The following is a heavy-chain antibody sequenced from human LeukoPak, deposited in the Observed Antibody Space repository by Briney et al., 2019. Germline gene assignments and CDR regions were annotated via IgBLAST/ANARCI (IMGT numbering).Heavy chain of an antibody. Sequence: ASVKVSCKASGYTFTTYDINWVRQAPGQGLEWMGWMNPNSGNTGYAQKFQGRVTMTRNTSISTASMELRSLRSEDTAVYYCARGPNKSDGGNSGSALFDPWGQGTLVTVSS. J-gene: IGHJ5*02. CDR2: MNPNSGNT. CDR3: ARGPNKSDGGNSGSALFDP. D-gene: IGHD4-23*01. V-gene: IGHV1-8*01. CDR1: GYTFTTYD.